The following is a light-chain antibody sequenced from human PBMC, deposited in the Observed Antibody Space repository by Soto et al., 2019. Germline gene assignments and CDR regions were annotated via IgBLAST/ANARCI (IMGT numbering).Light chain of an antibody. CDR3: QQRSNWGLT. CDR2: DAS. V-gene: IGKV3D-20*02. CDR1: QSVSSSY. Sequence: IVLTQSPGTLSLSPGERATLSCRASQSVSSSYLAWYQQKPGQAPRLLIYDASKRATGIPARFSGSGSGTDFTLTISSLEPEDFAVYYCQQRSNWGLTFGGGTKVDIK. J-gene: IGKJ4*01.